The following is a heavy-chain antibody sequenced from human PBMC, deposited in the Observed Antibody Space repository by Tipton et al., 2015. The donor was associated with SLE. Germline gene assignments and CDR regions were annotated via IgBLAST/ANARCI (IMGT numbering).Heavy chain of an antibody. CDR2: ISSSSSYI. V-gene: IGHV3-21*01. D-gene: IGHD7-27*01. Sequence: SLRLSCAASGLTFSSYSMNWVRQAPGKGLEWVSSISSSSSYIYYADSVKGRFTISRDNAKNSLYLQMNSLRAEDTAVYYCSRSGASGEMDYWGQGTLVTVSS. J-gene: IGHJ4*02. CDR3: SRSGASGEMDY. CDR1: GLTFSSYS.